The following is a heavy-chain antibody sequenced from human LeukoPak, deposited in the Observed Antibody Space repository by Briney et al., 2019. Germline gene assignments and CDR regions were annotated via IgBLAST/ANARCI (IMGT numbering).Heavy chain of an antibody. J-gene: IGHJ3*02. CDR3: ARGLIPVAARFSRSSPNRDDAFDI. V-gene: IGHV4-4*07. Sequence: SESLSPTCTVSGGSISNYYWSWIRQPAGKGLEWIGRIYTSGSTNYNPSLRSRVTMSVDTSKNQFSLKLSSLTAADTAVYYCARGLIPVAARFSRSSPNRDDAFDIWRQGTMVSVSS. CDR1: GGSISNYY. CDR2: IYTSGST. D-gene: IGHD6-19*01.